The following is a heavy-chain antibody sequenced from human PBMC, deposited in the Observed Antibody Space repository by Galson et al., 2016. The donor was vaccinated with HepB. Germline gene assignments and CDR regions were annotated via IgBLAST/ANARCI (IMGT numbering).Heavy chain of an antibody. CDR2: VFHSGST. D-gene: IGHD3-9*01. CDR1: GGSVSSHNW. J-gene: IGHJ4*02. V-gene: IGHV4-4*02. Sequence: SETLSLTCAVSGGSVSSHNWWSWVRQPPGKGLEWIGEVFHSGSTNYNPSLKSRVTISVDTSKNQFSLTLRSVTAADTAVYYCASFFDYLLYPSDCWGQGTLVIVSS. CDR3: ASFFDYLLYPSDC.